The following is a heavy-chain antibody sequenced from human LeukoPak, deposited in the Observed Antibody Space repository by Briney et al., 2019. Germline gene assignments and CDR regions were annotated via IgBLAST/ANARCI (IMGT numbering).Heavy chain of an antibody. J-gene: IGHJ3*02. CDR1: GGSISSSSYY. CDR3: AGPISSGYYYVVIRDAFDI. V-gene: IGHV4-39*01. CDR2: IYYSGGT. Sequence: PSETLSLACTVSGGSISSSSYYWGWIRQPPGKGLEWIGSIYYSGGTYYNPSLKSRVTISVDTSKNQFSLKLSSVTAADTAVYYCAGPISSGYYYVVIRDAFDIWGQGTMVTVSS. D-gene: IGHD3-22*01.